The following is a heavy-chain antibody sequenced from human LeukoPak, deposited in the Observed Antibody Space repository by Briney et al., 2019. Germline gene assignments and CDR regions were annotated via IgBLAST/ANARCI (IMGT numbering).Heavy chain of an antibody. V-gene: IGHV1-8*02. CDR2: VHPDSGNT. Sequence: ASVKVSCKTSGYPFSTWEINWVGKAAGQGLEWLGWVHPDSGNTDYAQKFRGRVTMSRDTSTSTAYMELSGLRLDDTAVYFCARGPRNDPWGQGTLVTVSS. CDR1: GYPFSTWE. CDR3: ARGPRNDP. J-gene: IGHJ5*02. D-gene: IGHD1-14*01.